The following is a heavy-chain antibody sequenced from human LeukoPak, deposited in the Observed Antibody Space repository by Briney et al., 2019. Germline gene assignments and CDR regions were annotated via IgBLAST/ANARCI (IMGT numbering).Heavy chain of an antibody. J-gene: IGHJ4*02. V-gene: IGHV4-59*01. CDR2: IYYSGST. CDR1: GGSISSYY. D-gene: IGHD3-22*01. CDR3: AREDYYDSSGYSH. Sequence: SETLSLTCTVSGGSISSYYWSWIRQPPGKGLEWIRYIYYSGSTNYNPSLKSRVTISVDTSKNQFSLKLSSVTAADTAVYYCAREDYYDSSGYSHWGQGTLVTVSS.